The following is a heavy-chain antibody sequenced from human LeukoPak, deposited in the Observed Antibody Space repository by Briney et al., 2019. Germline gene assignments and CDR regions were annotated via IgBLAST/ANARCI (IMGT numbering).Heavy chain of an antibody. CDR2: IIPILGIA. CDR1: GGTFSSYA. D-gene: IGHD5-24*01. Sequence: GASVKVSCKASGGTFSSYAISWVRQAPGQGLEWMGRIIPILGIANYAQKFQGRVTITADKSTSTAYMELSSLRSEDTAVYYCARERKAEMAIYYFDYWGQGTLVTVSS. CDR3: ARERKAEMAIYYFDY. V-gene: IGHV1-69*04. J-gene: IGHJ4*02.